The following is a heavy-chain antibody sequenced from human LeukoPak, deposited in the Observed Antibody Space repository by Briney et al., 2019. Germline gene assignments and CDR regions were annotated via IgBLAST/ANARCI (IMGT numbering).Heavy chain of an antibody. Sequence: GGSLRLSCAASGFTFSSYAMSWVRQAPGKGLEWVSAISGSGGSTYYADSVKGRLTISTDNSKNTLYLQMNSLRAEDTAVYYCAKAGYDFWSATFDYWGQGTLVTVSS. J-gene: IGHJ4*02. D-gene: IGHD3-3*01. CDR3: AKAGYDFWSATFDY. CDR1: GFTFSSYA. CDR2: ISGSGGST. V-gene: IGHV3-23*01.